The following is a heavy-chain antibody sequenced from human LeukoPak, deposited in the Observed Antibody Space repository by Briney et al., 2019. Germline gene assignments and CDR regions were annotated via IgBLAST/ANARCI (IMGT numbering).Heavy chain of an antibody. Sequence: GASVKVSCKASGGTVTSYGISWVGQTTGQGLGRMGGIITIFGTAKYAKKFQGRVMITTDESTRTETMEMSGLRPKDTAVYYCARGTSPYSNYDPITNCGQGTLVTVSS. CDR1: GGTVTSYG. D-gene: IGHD4-11*01. CDR2: IITIFGTA. V-gene: IGHV1-69*05. J-gene: IGHJ4*02. CDR3: ARGTSPYSNYDPITN.